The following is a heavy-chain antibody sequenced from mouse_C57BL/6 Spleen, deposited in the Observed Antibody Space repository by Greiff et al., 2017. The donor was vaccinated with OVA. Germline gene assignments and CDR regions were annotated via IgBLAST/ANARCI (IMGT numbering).Heavy chain of an antibody. J-gene: IGHJ2*01. CDR3: ARNYYGSSYDYFDY. Sequence: VMLVESGPGLVAPSQSLSITCTVSGFSLTSYAISWVRQPPGKGLEWLGVIWTGGGTNYNSALKSRLSISKDNSKSQVFLKMNSLQTDDTARYYCARNYYGSSYDYFDYWGQGTTLTVSS. V-gene: IGHV2-9-1*01. CDR1: GFSLTSYA. CDR2: IWTGGGT. D-gene: IGHD1-1*01.